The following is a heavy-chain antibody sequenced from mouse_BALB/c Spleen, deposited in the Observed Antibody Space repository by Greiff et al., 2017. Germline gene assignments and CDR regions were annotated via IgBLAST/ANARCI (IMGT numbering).Heavy chain of an antibody. CDR2: INPSTGYT. J-gene: IGHJ4*01. D-gene: IGHD2-14*01. V-gene: IGHV1-7*01. CDR1: GYTFTSYW. CDR3: ARWRYESMDY. Sequence: QVQLKQSGAELAKPGASVKMSCKASGYTFTSYWMHWVKQRPGQGLEWIGYINPSTGYTEYNQKFKDKATLTADKSSSTAYMQLSSLTSEDSAVYYCARWRYESMDYWGQGTSVTVSS.